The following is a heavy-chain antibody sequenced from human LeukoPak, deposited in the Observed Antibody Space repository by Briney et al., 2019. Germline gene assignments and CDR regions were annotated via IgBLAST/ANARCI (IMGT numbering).Heavy chain of an antibody. Sequence: TGGSLRLSCAASGFTFSSYSMNWVRQAPGKGLEWVSSISSSSSYIYYADSVKGRFTTSRDNAKNSLYLQMNSLRAEDTAVYYCARATYSSSWLLDYWGQGTLVTVSS. V-gene: IGHV3-21*01. D-gene: IGHD6-13*01. CDR3: ARATYSSSWLLDY. J-gene: IGHJ4*02. CDR2: ISSSSSYI. CDR1: GFTFSSYS.